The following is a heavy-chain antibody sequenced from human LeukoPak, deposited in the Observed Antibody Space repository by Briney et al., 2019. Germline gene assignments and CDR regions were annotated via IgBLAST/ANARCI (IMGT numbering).Heavy chain of an antibody. CDR3: ARDLRYQPSNYYYYYMDV. CDR1: GGSISSYY. Sequence: ETLSLTCTVSGGSISSYYWSWIRQPAGKGLEWIGRIYTSGSTNYNPSLKSRVTMSVDTSKNQFSLKLSSVTAADTAVYYCARDLRYQPSNYYYYYMDVWGKGTTVTVSS. J-gene: IGHJ6*03. CDR2: IYTSGST. D-gene: IGHD2-2*01. V-gene: IGHV4-4*07.